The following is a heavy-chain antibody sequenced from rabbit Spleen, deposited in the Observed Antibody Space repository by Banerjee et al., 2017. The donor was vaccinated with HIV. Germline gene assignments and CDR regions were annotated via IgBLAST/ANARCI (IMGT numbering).Heavy chain of an antibody. Sequence: QEQLEESGGGLVKPEGSLTLTCKASGVSLSTSYDMCWVRQAPGKGLEWIACIYTGNGKTYYASWAKGRFTISKTSSTTVTLQMTSLTVADTATYFCARDAGSGPYIDVYFNLWGPGTLVTVS. CDR2: IYTGNGKT. CDR3: ARDAGSGPYIDVYFNL. V-gene: IGHV1S45*01. J-gene: IGHJ4*01. D-gene: IGHD8-1*01. CDR1: GVSLSTSYD.